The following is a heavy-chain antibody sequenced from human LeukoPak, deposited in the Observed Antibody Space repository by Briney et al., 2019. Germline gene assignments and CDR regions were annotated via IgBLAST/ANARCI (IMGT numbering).Heavy chain of an antibody. CDR2: IYKSGSP. CDR3: ATSTMTNFVFDY. V-gene: IGHV4-39*07. D-gene: IGHD1-7*01. J-gene: IGHJ4*02. Sequence: PSETLSLTRTVSGGSISSSSHYWGWIRQPPGKGLEFIGSIYKSGSPYYNPSLKSRVTISADTSKNQFSLNLNSVTAADTAVYYCATSTMTNFVFDYWGQGTLVAVSS. CDR1: GGSISSSSHY.